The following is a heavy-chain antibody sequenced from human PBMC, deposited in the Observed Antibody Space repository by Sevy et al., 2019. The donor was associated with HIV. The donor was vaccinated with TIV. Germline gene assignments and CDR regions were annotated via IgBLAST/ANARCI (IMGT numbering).Heavy chain of an antibody. CDR2: ISASGYST. CDR3: AKDFSDVYYYDSSATVDY. CDR1: GIAFSTYA. V-gene: IGHV3-23*01. D-gene: IGHD3-22*01. Sequence: GESLKISCAASGIAFSTYAMFWVRQAPGKGLEWVSSISASGYSTYYADSVKGRFTLTRDNSRNTLDLQMNSLRPDDTAVYYCAKDFSDVYYYDSSATVDYWGQGTLVTVSS. J-gene: IGHJ4*02.